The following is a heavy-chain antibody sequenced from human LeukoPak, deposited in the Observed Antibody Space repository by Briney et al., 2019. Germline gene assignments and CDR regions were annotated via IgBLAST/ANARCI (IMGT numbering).Heavy chain of an antibody. CDR3: ARLVIVTAISYYFDY. V-gene: IGHV5-51*01. CDR1: GYSFTNYW. CDR2: IFPGDSDT. J-gene: IGHJ4*02. D-gene: IGHD2-21*02. Sequence: GESLKIPCKGSGYSFTNYWIGWVRQMPGKGLEWMGIIFPGDSDTRYSPSFQGQVTISADKSISTAYLQWSSLKASDTAMYYCARLVIVTAISYYFDYWGQGTLVTVSS.